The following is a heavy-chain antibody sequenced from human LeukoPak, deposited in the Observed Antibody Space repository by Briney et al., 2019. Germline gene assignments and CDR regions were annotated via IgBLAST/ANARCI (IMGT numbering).Heavy chain of an antibody. CDR1: GGSISSSSYH. J-gene: IGHJ6*03. V-gene: IGHV4-39*07. CDR3: ARLSSRYCSSTSCPPAYYYYYYMDV. D-gene: IGHD2-2*01. Sequence: KSSETLPLTCTVSGGSISSSSYHWGWIRQPPGKGLEWIGSIDYSGSTYYNPSLKSRVTISVDTSKNQFSLKLSSVTAADTAVYYCARLSSRYCSSTSCPPAYYYYYYMDVWGKGTTVTISS. CDR2: IDYSGST.